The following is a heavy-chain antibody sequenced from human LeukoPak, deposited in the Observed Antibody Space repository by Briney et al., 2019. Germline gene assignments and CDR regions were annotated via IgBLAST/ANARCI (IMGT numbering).Heavy chain of an antibody. D-gene: IGHD3-22*01. J-gene: IGHJ4*02. CDR1: GHTFTSYD. V-gene: IGHV1-8*01. CDR2: MNPNSGNT. CDR3: ARRHYDSGGHYIY. Sequence: ASVKVSCKASGHTFTSYDINWVRQAPGQGLEWMGWMNPNSGNTGYAQKLQGRVTMTRNTSRSTAYMELSSLRSEDTAVYYCARRHYDSGGHYIYWGQGTLVTVSS.